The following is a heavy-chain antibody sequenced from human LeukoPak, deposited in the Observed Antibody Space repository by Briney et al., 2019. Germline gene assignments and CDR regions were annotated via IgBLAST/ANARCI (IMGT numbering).Heavy chain of an antibody. CDR3: ARTPTFNHFGVVISRYMDV. Sequence: GGSLRLSXAASGFTFSSYGMHWVRQAPGKGLEWVAFIRYDGSNKYYADSVKGRFTISRDNSKNTLYLRMNSLRAEDTAVYYCARTPTFNHFGVVISRYMDVWGKGTTVTVSS. V-gene: IGHV3-30*02. D-gene: IGHD3-3*01. CDR1: GFTFSSYG. J-gene: IGHJ6*03. CDR2: IRYDGSNK.